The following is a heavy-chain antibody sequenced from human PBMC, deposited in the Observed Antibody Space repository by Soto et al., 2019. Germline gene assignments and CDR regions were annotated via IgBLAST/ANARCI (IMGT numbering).Heavy chain of an antibody. D-gene: IGHD6-6*01. Sequence: SETLSLTCAVYGGSFSGYYWSWIRQPPGKGLEWIGEINHSGSTNYNPSLKSRVAISVDTSKNQFSLKLSSVTAADTAVYYCARKVESSSSFYYGMDVWGQGTTVTVSS. J-gene: IGHJ6*02. V-gene: IGHV4-34*01. CDR3: ARKVESSSSFYYGMDV. CDR2: INHSGST. CDR1: GGSFSGYY.